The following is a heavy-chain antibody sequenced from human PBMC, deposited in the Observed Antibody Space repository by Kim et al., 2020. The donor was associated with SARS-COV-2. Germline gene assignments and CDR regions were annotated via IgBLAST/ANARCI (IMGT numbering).Heavy chain of an antibody. CDR2: IYYSGST. V-gene: IGHV4-39*01. J-gene: IGHJ4*02. Sequence: SETLSLTCTVSGGSISSSSYYWGWIRQPPGKGLEWIGSIYYSGSTYYNPSLKSRVTISVDTSKNQFSLKLSSVTAADTAMYYCARLQGWIQLWYFDYWGQGTLVTVSS. CDR3: ARLQGWIQLWYFDY. D-gene: IGHD5-18*01. CDR1: GGSISSSSYY.